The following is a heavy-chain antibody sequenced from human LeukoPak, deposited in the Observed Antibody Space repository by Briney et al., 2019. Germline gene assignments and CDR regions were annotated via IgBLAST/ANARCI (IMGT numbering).Heavy chain of an antibody. CDR2: IRSKAYGGTT. D-gene: IGHD3-9*01. CDR3: TRAPILRYFDWLRYYYYYYMDV. CDR1: GFTFSSYA. V-gene: IGHV3-49*04. Sequence: PGGSLRLSCAASGFTFSSYAMSWVRQAPGKGLEWVGFIRSKAYGGTTEYAASVKGRFTISRDDSKSIAYLQMNSLKTEDTAVYYCTRAPILRYFDWLRYYYYYYMDVWGKGTTVTISS. J-gene: IGHJ6*03.